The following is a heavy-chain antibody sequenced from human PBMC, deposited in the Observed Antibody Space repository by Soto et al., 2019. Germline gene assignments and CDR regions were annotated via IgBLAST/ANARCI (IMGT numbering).Heavy chain of an antibody. Sequence: SETLSLTCAVSGYSISSSNWWGWIRQPPGKGLEWIGYIYYSGTPYYNPSLKSRVTMSVDTSKNQFSLKLSSVTAADTAVYYCASVRGGYYYAMDVWGQGTTVTVSS. D-gene: IGHD3-10*02. CDR2: IYYSGTP. CDR3: ASVRGGYYYAMDV. V-gene: IGHV4-28*01. J-gene: IGHJ6*02. CDR1: GYSISSSNW.